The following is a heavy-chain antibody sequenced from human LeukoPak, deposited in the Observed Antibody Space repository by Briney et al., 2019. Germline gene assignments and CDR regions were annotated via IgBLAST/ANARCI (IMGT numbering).Heavy chain of an antibody. CDR2: IIPIFGTA. J-gene: IGHJ4*02. D-gene: IGHD6-13*01. V-gene: IGHV1-69*13. Sequence: SVKVSCKASGCTFSSYAISWVRQAPGQGLEWMGGIIPIFGTANYAQNFQGRVTITPDESTSTAYMERSSLVPECTDVYYCARNSHSSSWYGPDYWGQGTLVTVSS. CDR1: GCTFSSYA. CDR3: ARNSHSSSWYGPDY.